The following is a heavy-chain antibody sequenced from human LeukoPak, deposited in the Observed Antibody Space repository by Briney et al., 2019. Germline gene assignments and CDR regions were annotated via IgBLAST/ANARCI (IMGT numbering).Heavy chain of an antibody. D-gene: IGHD3-22*01. CDR1: GFTLSDYY. CDR2: ISSSGSTI. Sequence: PGGSLRLSCAASGFTLSDYYMSWIRQAPGKGLEWVSYISSSGSTIYYADSVKGRFTISRDNAKNSLYLQMNSLRAEDTAVYYCVGEYYYDSSGYYSGFDYWVQGTLVTVSS. V-gene: IGHV3-11*01. CDR3: VGEYYYDSSGYYSGFDY. J-gene: IGHJ4*02.